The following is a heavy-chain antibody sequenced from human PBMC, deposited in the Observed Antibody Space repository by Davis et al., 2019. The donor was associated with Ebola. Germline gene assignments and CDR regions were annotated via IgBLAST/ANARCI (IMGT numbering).Heavy chain of an antibody. V-gene: IGHV3-11*04. CDR1: GFTFSDYY. CDR2: ISSSGSTI. D-gene: IGHD3-3*01. J-gene: IGHJ4*02. Sequence: PSETLSLTCAASGFTFSDYYMSWIRQAPGKGLEWVSYISSSGSTIYYADSVKGRFTISRDNAKNSLYLQMNSLRAEDTAVYYCARAPTIFGVVIHFDYWGQGTLVTVSS. CDR3: ARAPTIFGVVIHFDY.